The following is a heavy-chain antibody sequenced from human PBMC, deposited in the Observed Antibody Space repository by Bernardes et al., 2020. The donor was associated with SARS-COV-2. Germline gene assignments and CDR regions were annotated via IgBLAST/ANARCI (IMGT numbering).Heavy chain of an antibody. CDR3: TTGYYDFWSGYYFPQNYFDY. CDR2: IKSKTDGGTT. D-gene: IGHD3-3*01. V-gene: IGHV3-15*07. J-gene: IGHJ4*02. CDR1: GFTFSNAW. Sequence: GWSLRLSCAASGFTFSNAWMNWVRQAPGKGLEWVGRIKSKTDGGTTDYAAPVKGRFTISRDDSKNTLYLQMNSLKTEDTAVYYCTTGYYDFWSGYYFPQNYFDYWGQGTLVTVSS.